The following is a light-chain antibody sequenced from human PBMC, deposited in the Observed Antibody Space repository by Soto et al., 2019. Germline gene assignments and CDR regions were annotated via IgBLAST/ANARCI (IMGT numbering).Light chain of an antibody. CDR2: GSS. Sequence: EIVLTQSPGTLSLSPGERATLSCRAIQSVSNNYLAWYQQKPGQAPRLLIYGSSSSATGIPDRFSGSGYGTDFTLTINRLEPEDFAVYYSKQYGSXSLTCGGGTKV. V-gene: IGKV3-20*01. J-gene: IGKJ4*01. CDR1: QSVSNNY. CDR3: KQYGSXSLT.